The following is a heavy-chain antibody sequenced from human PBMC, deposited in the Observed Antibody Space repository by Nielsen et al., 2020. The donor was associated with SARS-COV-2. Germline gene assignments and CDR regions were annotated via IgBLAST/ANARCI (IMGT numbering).Heavy chain of an antibody. CDR2: IWYDGSNK. D-gene: IGHD2-15*01. V-gene: IGHV3-33*01. CDR3: ARVQVVVGYFGY. CDR1: GFTFSSYG. Sequence: GESLKISCAASGFTFSSYGMHWVRQAPGKGLEWVAVIWYDGSNKYCADSVKGRFTISRDNSKNTLYLQMNSLRAEDTAVYYCARVQVVVGYFGYWGQGTLVTVSS. J-gene: IGHJ4*02.